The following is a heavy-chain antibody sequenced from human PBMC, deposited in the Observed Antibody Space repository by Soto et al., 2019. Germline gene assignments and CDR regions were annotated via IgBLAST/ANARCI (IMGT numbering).Heavy chain of an antibody. CDR2: ISGSGGST. CDR3: AKIPHSSSWYLDAFDF. J-gene: IGHJ3*01. Sequence: EVQLLESGGGLVQPGGSLRLSCAASGFTFSSYAMSWVRQAPGRGLEWVSAISGSGGSTYYADSVKGRFTISRDNSKNSLYLQMNSLRAEDTAVYYCAKIPHSSSWYLDAFDFWGQGTMLTVSS. V-gene: IGHV3-23*01. CDR1: GFTFSSYA. D-gene: IGHD6-13*01.